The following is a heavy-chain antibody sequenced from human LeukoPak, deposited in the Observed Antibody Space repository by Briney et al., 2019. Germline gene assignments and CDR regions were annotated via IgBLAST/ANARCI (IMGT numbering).Heavy chain of an antibody. CDR3: AAAGSKRYYYYYYMDV. V-gene: IGHV1-58*01. D-gene: IGHD4-11*01. Sequence: ASVKVSCKASGFTFTSSAVQWVRQARGQRLEWIGWIVVGSGNTNYAQKFQERVTITRDMSTSTAYMELSSLRSEDTAVYYCAAAGSKRYYYYYYMDVWGKGTTVTVSS. CDR2: IVVGSGNT. CDR1: GFTFTSSA. J-gene: IGHJ6*03.